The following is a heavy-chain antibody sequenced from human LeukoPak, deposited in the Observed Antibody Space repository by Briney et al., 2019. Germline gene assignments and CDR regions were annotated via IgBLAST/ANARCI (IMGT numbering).Heavy chain of an antibody. Sequence: PGGSLRLSCVVSGFTFSSNWMTWVRQAPGKGLEWVAVISYDGNNKYYADSVKGRFTISRENSKNTLFLQMNSLRAEDTAVYYCAKGVDYCSGGSCPADYWGPGTLVTVSS. D-gene: IGHD2-15*01. J-gene: IGHJ4*02. CDR1: GFTFSSNW. CDR2: ISYDGNNK. V-gene: IGHV3-30*18. CDR3: AKGVDYCSGGSCPADY.